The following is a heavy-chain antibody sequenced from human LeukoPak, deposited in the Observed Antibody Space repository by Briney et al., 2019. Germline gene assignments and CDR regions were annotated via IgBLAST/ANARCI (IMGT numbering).Heavy chain of an antibody. CDR3: ARSRQLERLPFDY. CDR2: ISSSSSDI. Sequence: GGSLRLSCAASGFTFSSYSINWVRQSPGKGLEWVSSISSSSSDIHYADSVKGRFTISRDNAKNPLYLQMNSLRAEDTAVYYCARSRQLERLPFDYWGQGTLVTVSS. V-gene: IGHV3-21*04. J-gene: IGHJ4*02. CDR1: GFTFSSYS. D-gene: IGHD1-1*01.